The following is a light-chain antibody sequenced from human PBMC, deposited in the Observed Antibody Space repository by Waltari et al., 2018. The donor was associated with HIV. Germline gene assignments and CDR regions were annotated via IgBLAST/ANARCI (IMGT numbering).Light chain of an antibody. CDR2: WGS. Sequence: EIVMTQSPLSLPVTPGEPASISCRSIQSLLDSSGYTYLDWYVQRPGQSPQLLIYWGSDRAFGVPDRFSGSGSGTDFTLKISRVEAEDAGVYYCMQALQTPLTFGGGTKVEIK. V-gene: IGKV2-28*01. J-gene: IGKJ4*01. CDR3: MQALQTPLT. CDR1: QSLLDSSGYTY.